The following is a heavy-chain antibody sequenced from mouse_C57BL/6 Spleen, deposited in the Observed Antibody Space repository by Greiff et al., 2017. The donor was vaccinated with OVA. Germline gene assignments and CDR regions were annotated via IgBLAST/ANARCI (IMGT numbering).Heavy chain of an antibody. V-gene: IGHV5-4*01. CDR2: ISDGGSYT. Sequence: EVKLMESGGGLVKPGGSLKLSCAASGFTFSSYAMSWVRQTPEKRLEWVATISDGGSYTYYPDNVKGRFTISRDNAKNNLYLQMSHLKSEDTAMYYCARDLGDYYGSSHWYFDVWGTGTTVTVSS. CDR1: GFTFSSYA. D-gene: IGHD1-1*01. CDR3: ARDLGDYYGSSHWYFDV. J-gene: IGHJ1*03.